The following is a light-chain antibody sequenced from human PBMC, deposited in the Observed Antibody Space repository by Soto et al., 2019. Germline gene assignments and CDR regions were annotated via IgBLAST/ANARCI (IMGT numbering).Light chain of an antibody. CDR3: QHYNNLPLP. V-gene: IGKV3-15*01. CDR1: QSVRSN. J-gene: IGKJ2*01. Sequence: KQSPATVSLSPGERATLSCRASQSVRSNLAWYQQIPGQAPRLLMYGASTRATGIPARFSGSGSGTEFSLTISSLQPEDFALYYCQHYNNLPLPFG. CDR2: GAS.